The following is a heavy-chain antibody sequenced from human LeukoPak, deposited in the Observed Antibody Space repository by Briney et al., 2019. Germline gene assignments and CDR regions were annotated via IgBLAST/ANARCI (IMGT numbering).Heavy chain of an antibody. J-gene: IGHJ6*03. Sequence: SETLSLTCTVSGGSISSYYWSWIRQPPGKGLEWIGYIYYSGSTNYNPSLKSRVTISVGTSKNQFSLKLSSVTAADTAVYYCARDRYYYDSSGYYDYYYYMDVWGKGTTVTISS. CDR2: IYYSGST. V-gene: IGHV4-59*01. D-gene: IGHD3-22*01. CDR1: GGSISSYY. CDR3: ARDRYYYDSSGYYDYYYYMDV.